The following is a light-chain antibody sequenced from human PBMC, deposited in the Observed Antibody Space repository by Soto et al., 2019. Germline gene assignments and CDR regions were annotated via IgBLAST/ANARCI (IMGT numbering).Light chain of an antibody. V-gene: IGLV2-11*01. Sequence: QSVLTQPRSVSGSPGQSVTISCTGTSSDVGAYNYVSWHQQHPGKAPKLMVYDVSKWPSGVPDRFSGSKSGNTASLTISGLQAEDEADYYCCTYAGRYTFVYGTGTKVTVL. CDR2: DVS. J-gene: IGLJ1*01. CDR1: SSDVGAYNY. CDR3: CTYAGRYTFV.